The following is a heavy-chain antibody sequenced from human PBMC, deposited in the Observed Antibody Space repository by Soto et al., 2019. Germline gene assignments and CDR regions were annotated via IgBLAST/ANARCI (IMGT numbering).Heavy chain of an antibody. J-gene: IGHJ4*02. V-gene: IGHV3-11*06. CDR1: GFTFSDYY. D-gene: IGHD3-22*01. Sequence: PGGSLRLSCAASGFTFSDYYMSWIRQAPGKGLEWVSYISSSSYTNYADSVKGRFTITRDNAKNSLYLQMNSLRAEDTAVYYCAGYYYDSSGYYSGFDYWGQGTLVTVSS. CDR2: ISSSSYT. CDR3: AGYYYDSSGYYSGFDY.